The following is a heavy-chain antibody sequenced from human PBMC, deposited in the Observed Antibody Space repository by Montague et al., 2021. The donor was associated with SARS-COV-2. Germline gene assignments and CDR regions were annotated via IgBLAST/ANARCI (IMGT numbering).Heavy chain of an antibody. Sequence: SRRLSWVASGFTFNTFWMHWVRQVPGKGLVWVSRIGTDGSSTSYADSLKGRFTVTRDNAKNTLYLQMNSLRDDDTAVYHCARGWNAMDVWGQGTTVTVSS. CDR1: GFTFNTFW. D-gene: IGHD2-15*01. CDR3: ARGWNAMDV. J-gene: IGHJ6*02. V-gene: IGHV3-74*01. CDR2: IGTDGSST.